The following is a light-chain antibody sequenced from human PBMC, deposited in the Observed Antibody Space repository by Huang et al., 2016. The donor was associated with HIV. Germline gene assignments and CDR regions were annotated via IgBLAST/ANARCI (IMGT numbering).Light chain of an antibody. CDR2: ATS. V-gene: IGKV1-16*01. CDR1: QDMSKY. J-gene: IGKJ1*01. CDR3: QQYNGFPWT. Sequence: DIQLTQSPSSLSASVGDTVTITCRASQDMSKYLAWFQQKPGKAPKSLIYATSSLQNGVHSRFSGSRSGTHFTLIISNLQPEDFATYYCQQYNGFPWTFGQGTKVEIK.